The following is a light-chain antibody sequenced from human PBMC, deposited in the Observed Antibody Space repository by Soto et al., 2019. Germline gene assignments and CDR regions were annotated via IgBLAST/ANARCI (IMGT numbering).Light chain of an antibody. CDR1: QSVRSN. J-gene: IGKJ1*01. V-gene: IGKV3-20*01. CDR2: GAS. CDR3: QQYGSSPWT. Sequence: EIVMTQSPATLSASPGERATLSCRASQSVRSNLAWYQQKPGQAPRLLIYGASTRATGIPARFSGSGSGTDFTLTISRLEPEDFAVYYCQQYGSSPWTFGQGTKVDIK.